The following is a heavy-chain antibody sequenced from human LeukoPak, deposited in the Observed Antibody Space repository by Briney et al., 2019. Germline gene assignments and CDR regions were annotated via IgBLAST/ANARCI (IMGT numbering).Heavy chain of an antibody. CDR3: ASVYYDPPHYFDY. D-gene: IGHD3-3*01. CDR1: GGSISSGGYY. J-gene: IGHJ4*02. V-gene: IGHV4-31*03. CDR2: IYYSGST. Sequence: SETLSLTCTVSGGSISSGGYYWSWIRQHPGKGLEWIGYIYYSGSTHYNPSLKSRVTISVDTSKNQFSLKLSSVTAADTAVCYCASVYYDPPHYFDYWGQGTLVTVSS.